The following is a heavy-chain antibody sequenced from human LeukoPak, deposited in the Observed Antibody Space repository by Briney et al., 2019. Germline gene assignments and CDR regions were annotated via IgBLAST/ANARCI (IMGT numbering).Heavy chain of an antibody. J-gene: IGHJ4*02. V-gene: IGHV3-48*03. CDR1: GFTFSSYE. CDR3: ARASGSSGWYHFDY. CDR2: ISSSGSTI. D-gene: IGHD6-19*01. Sequence: GGSLRLSCAASGFTFSSYEMNWVRQAPGKGLEWVSYISSSGSTIYYADSVKGRYTISRDNAKNSLYLQMNSLRAEDTAVYYCARASGSSGWYHFDYWGQGTLVTVSS.